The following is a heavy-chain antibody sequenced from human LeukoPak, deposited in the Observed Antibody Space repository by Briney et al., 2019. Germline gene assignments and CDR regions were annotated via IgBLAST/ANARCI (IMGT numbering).Heavy chain of an antibody. D-gene: IGHD3-22*01. CDR3: AKDGMYYYDSSGSSYFDY. CDR1: GFTFSSYA. J-gene: IGHJ4*02. Sequence: PGRSLRLSCAASGFTFSSYAMTWVRQAPGKGLEWVSGISGSGGSTYYADSVKGRFTISRDNSKNTLYLQMNSLRAEDTAVYYCAKDGMYYYDSSGSSYFDYWGQGTLVTVSS. V-gene: IGHV3-23*01. CDR2: ISGSGGST.